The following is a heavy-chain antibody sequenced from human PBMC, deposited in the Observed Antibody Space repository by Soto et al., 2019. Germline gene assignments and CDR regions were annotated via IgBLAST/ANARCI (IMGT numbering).Heavy chain of an antibody. Sequence: QLVESGGGLVQPGGSLRLSCVASGVPFNDHYMDCVRQAPGKGLEWLGRITNKGNSYSTHYAASVNGRFSISRDDSKNAVYLQLNSLKAEDTAVYSCLTHAGYAREHTNYGYYAMDVWGQGITVTVS. V-gene: IGHV3-72*01. CDR2: ITNKGNSYST. D-gene: IGHD3-10*01. J-gene: IGHJ6*02. CDR1: GVPFNDHY. CDR3: LTHAGYAREHTNYGYYAMDV.